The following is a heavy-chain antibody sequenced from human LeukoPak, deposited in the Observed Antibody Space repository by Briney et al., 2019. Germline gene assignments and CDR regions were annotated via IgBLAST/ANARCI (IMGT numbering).Heavy chain of an antibody. J-gene: IGHJ4*02. Sequence: GGSLRLSCAASGFTFSNYGMHWVRQAPGRGLEWVSAISSNSLFKKYADSVKGRFTISRDNAKNSLYLQMNSLRAEDTAVYYCARSIAVTLPDYWGQGTLVTVSS. V-gene: IGHV3-21*01. D-gene: IGHD6-19*01. CDR3: ARSIAVTLPDY. CDR2: ISSNSLFK. CDR1: GFTFSNYG.